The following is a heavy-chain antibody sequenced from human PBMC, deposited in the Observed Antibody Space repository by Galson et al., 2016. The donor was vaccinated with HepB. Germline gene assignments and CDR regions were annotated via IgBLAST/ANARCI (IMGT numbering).Heavy chain of an antibody. D-gene: IGHD3-3*01. CDR1: GYTFTNFP. J-gene: IGHJ6*02. Sequence: SVKVSCKASGYTFTNFPIHWVRQAPGQRLEWMGWINGGNGNTEYSRKFQGRVTITRDTSASTAYMELISLRSEDSAVYYCARGPSRDSWSGSTCYEGNYYYYGMDVWGQRTTVTVSS. CDR3: ARGPSRDSWSGSTCYEGNYYYYGMDV. CDR2: INGGNGNT. V-gene: IGHV1-3*01.